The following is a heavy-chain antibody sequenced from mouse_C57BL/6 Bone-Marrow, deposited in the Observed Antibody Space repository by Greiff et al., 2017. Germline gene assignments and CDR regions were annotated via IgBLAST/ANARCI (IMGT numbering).Heavy chain of an antibody. CDR2: ISDGGSYT. CDR1: GFTFSSYA. D-gene: IGHD2-3*01. CDR3: ARDYDGYYWFAY. Sequence: EVQGVESGGGLVKPGGSLKLSCAASGFTFSSYAMSWVRQTPEKRLEWVATISDGGSYTYYPANVKGRFTISRDNAKNNLYLQMSHLKSEDTAMYYCARDYDGYYWFAYWGQGTLVTVSA. V-gene: IGHV5-4*01. J-gene: IGHJ3*01.